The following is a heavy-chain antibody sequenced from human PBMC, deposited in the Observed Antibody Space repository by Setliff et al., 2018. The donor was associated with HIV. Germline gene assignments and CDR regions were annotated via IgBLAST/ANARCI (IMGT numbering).Heavy chain of an antibody. CDR2: LYGHSST. D-gene: IGHD3-10*01. V-gene: IGHV4-39*01. Sequence: SETLSLTCNVSGDSIGSGTHYWAWIRQPPGKGLEWIGSLYGHSSTYYTKSLRGRVTISADTSKNQFSLRLSSVTALDTAVYYCSRLYGSGHYFAFDFWGQGALVTVSS. J-gene: IGHJ4*02. CDR3: SRLYGSGHYFAFDF. CDR1: GDSIGSGTHY.